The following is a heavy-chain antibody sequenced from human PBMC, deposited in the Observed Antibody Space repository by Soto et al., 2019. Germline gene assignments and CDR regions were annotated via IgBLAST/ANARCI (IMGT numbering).Heavy chain of an antibody. J-gene: IGHJ4*02. V-gene: IGHV2-5*02. CDR1: GFSLSTSGVG. CDR3: ARVRSEGYPTA. Sequence: QITLKESGPTLVKPTQTLTLTCTFSGFSLSTSGVGVGWIRQPPGKALEWLALIYWDDDKRYSPSLKSRLTITKDTSKIQVVLTMTNMDSVDNATYVCARVRSEGYPTAWGQGTLVTVSS. D-gene: IGHD1-26*01. CDR2: IYWDDDK.